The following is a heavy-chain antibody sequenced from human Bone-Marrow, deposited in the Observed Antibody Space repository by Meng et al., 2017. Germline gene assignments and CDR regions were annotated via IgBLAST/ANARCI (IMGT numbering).Heavy chain of an antibody. Sequence: GLLIPSETLSLTFPVYGGSVSGYDWSWIRQPPGKGLEGIGEINHSGITNYNPSLKSRVTISVDTSKNQFSLKLSSVTAADTAVYYCAGISYYYGSGSYYKSYYFDYWGQGTLVTVSS. CDR1: GGSVSGYD. D-gene: IGHD3-10*01. CDR2: INHSGIT. V-gene: IGHV4-34*01. CDR3: AGISYYYGSGSYYKSYYFDY. J-gene: IGHJ4*02.